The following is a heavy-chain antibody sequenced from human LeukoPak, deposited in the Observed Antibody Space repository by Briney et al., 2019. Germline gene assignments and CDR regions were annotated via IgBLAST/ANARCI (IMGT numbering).Heavy chain of an antibody. D-gene: IGHD4-23*01. V-gene: IGHV1-46*01. CDR1: GYTFTSYY. Sequence: GASVKVSCKASGYTFTSYYMHWVRQAPGQGLEWMGIINPSGGSTSYAQKFQGRVTMTRDTSTSTVYMELSSLRSEDTAVYYCARAPSIDIDYGGNSPGYFDYWGQGTLVTVSS. CDR3: ARAPSIDIDYGGNSPGYFDY. J-gene: IGHJ4*02. CDR2: INPSGGST.